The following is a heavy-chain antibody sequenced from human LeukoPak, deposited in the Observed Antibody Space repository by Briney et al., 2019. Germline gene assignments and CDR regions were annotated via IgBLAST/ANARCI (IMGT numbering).Heavy chain of an antibody. V-gene: IGHV3-7*02. J-gene: IGHJ4*02. D-gene: IGHD2-2*01. Sequence: GGSLRLSCAASGFTFSSYWMSWVRQAPGKGLEWVANIKEDGSRNHYVDSVKGRFTISRDNSNNTLYLQMSSLRAEDTAVYYCARGPGALDYWGQGTLVTVSS. CDR2: IKEDGSRN. CDR1: GFTFSSYW. CDR3: ARGPGALDY.